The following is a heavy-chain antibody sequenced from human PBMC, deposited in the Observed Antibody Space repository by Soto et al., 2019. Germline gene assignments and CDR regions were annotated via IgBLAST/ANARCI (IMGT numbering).Heavy chain of an antibody. Sequence: VASVKVSCKASGYTFTSYGISWVRQAPGQGLEWMGWISAYNGNTNYAQKLQGRVTMTTDTSTSTAYMELRSLRSDDTAVYYCARVATSKLLWDYYYYMDVWGKGTTVTVSS. J-gene: IGHJ6*03. CDR2: ISAYNGNT. D-gene: IGHD2-2*01. CDR3: ARVATSKLLWDYYYYMDV. CDR1: GYTFTSYG. V-gene: IGHV1-18*01.